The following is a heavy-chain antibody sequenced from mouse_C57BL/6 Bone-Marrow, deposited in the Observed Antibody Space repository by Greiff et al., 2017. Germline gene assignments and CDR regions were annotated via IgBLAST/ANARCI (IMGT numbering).Heavy chain of an antibody. D-gene: IGHD1-1*01. CDR2: ISYSGST. CDR3: ARTFITTVVDPYWYFDV. J-gene: IGHJ1*03. Sequence: EVKLQESGPGLAKPSQTLFLTCSVTGYSITSDYWNWIRKFPGNKLEYMGYISYSGSTYYNPSLKSRISITRDTSKNQYYLQLNSVTTEDTATYYCARTFITTVVDPYWYFDVWGTGTTVTVSS. V-gene: IGHV3-8*01. CDR1: GYSITSDY.